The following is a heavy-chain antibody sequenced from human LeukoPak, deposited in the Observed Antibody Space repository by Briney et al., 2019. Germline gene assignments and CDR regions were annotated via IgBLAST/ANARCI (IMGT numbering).Heavy chain of an antibody. CDR1: GFTFSDYY. V-gene: IGHV3-11*04. D-gene: IGHD2-15*01. CDR3: ARARMNRYALVVAALDY. Sequence: GGSLRLSCAASGFTFSDYYMSWIRQAPGKGLEWVSYISSSGSTIYYADSVKGRFTISRDNAKNSLYLQMNSLRAEDTAVYYCARARMNRYALVVAALDYWGQGTLVTVSS. J-gene: IGHJ4*02. CDR2: ISSSGSTI.